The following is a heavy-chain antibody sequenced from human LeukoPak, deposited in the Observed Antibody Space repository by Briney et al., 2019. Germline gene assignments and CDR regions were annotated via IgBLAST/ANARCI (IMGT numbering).Heavy chain of an antibody. Sequence: ASVKVSCKASGYTFTSYGISWVRQAPAQGLEWMGWISAYNGNTNYAQKLQGRVTMTTDTSTSTAYMELRSLRSDDTAVYYCARGGYLTGSLDAFDIWGQGTMVTVSS. CDR1: GYTFTSYG. CDR3: ARGGYLTGSLDAFDI. CDR2: ISAYNGNT. D-gene: IGHD3-9*01. V-gene: IGHV1-18*01. J-gene: IGHJ3*02.